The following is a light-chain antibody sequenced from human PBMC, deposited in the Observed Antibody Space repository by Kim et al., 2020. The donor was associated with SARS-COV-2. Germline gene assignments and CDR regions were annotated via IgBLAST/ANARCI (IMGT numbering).Light chain of an antibody. CDR2: GNI. Sequence: QTVTVACSGTNSNLGGIDHAHWYQHIPGTAPKLLIYGNINRPSGVPARFSATKSGSSASLDITGLQAEDEGDYYCQSFDSRLNGYVFGTGTKVTVL. CDR3: QSFDSRLNGYV. CDR1: NSNLGGIDH. V-gene: IGLV1-40*01. J-gene: IGLJ1*01.